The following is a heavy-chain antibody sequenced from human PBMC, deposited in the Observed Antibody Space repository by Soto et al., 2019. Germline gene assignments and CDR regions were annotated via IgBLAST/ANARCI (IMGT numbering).Heavy chain of an antibody. D-gene: IGHD1-1*01. Sequence: GGSLRLSCAASGFTVSSNYMSWVRQAPGKGLEWVSVIYSGGSTYYADSVKGRFTISRDNSKNTLYLQMNSLRADDTAVYYCATKEGVPGTSDAFDIWGQGTMVTVSS. CDR3: ATKEGVPGTSDAFDI. CDR1: GFTVSSNY. CDR2: IYSGGST. J-gene: IGHJ3*02. V-gene: IGHV3-66*01.